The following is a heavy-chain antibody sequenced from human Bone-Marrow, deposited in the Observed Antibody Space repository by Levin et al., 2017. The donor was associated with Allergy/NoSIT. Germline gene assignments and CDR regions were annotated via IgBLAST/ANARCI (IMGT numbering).Heavy chain of an antibody. V-gene: IGHV3-30*18. J-gene: IGHJ3*02. CDR3: AKDGGEESYDSSGYLLGDAFDI. CDR2: ISYDGSNK. Sequence: GGSLRLSCAASGFTFSSYGMHWVRQAPGKGLEWVAVISYDGSNKYYADSVKGRFTISRDNSKNTLYLQMNSLRAEDTAVYYCAKDGGEESYDSSGYLLGDAFDIWGQGTMVTVSS. CDR1: GFTFSSYG. D-gene: IGHD3-22*01.